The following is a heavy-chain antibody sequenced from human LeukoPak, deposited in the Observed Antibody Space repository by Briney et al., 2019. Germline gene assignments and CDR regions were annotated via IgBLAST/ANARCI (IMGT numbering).Heavy chain of an antibody. V-gene: IGHV3-9*03. D-gene: IGHD2-2*01. CDR1: GFTFDDYA. Sequence: PGGSLRLSCVASGFTFDDYAMHWVRQGPGKGLEWASSISWNSGSLGYADSVKGRFTISRDNAKNSLYLQMNSLRAEDMALYYCAKDCCSSTSCYFDNWGQGTLVTVSS. CDR3: AKDCCSSTSCYFDN. CDR2: ISWNSGSL. J-gene: IGHJ4*02.